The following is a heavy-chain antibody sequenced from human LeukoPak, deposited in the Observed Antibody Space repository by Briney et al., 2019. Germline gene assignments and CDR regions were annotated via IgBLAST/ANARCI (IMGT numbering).Heavy chain of an antibody. V-gene: IGHV3-23*01. CDR1: GFTFSTYS. J-gene: IGHJ4*02. CDR2: FGGTYGGT. D-gene: IGHD3-22*01. Sequence: GGSLRLSCVASGFTFSTYSMNWVRQAPGKGLEWVSGFGGTYGGTYYADSVKGRFTISRDNSKNTLYLHMNSLRAEDTAVYYCARDALGDSSGYNSFDYWGQGTLVTVSS. CDR3: ARDALGDSSGYNSFDY.